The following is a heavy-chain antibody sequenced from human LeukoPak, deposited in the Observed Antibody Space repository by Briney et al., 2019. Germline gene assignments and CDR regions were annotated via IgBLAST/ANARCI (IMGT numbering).Heavy chain of an antibody. CDR1: GFTFSNYS. D-gene: IGHD2-2*01. V-gene: IGHV3-21*04. CDR3: AKGGSFRYCSSTSCEDYYYYYYYMDV. J-gene: IGHJ6*03. Sequence: GGSLRLSCAASGFTFSNYSMNWVRQAPGKGLEWVSSISSRSSYIYYADSVKGRFTISRDNSKNTLYLQMNSLRAEDTAVYYCAKGGSFRYCSSTSCEDYYYYYYYMDVWGKGTTVTISS. CDR2: ISSRSSYI.